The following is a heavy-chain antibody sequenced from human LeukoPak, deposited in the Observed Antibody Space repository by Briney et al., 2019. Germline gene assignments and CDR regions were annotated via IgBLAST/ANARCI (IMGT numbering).Heavy chain of an antibody. J-gene: IGHJ6*02. CDR3: ARDTYLKLSLEMATINSLRYGMDV. CDR1: GYTLTSYY. Sequence: ASVKVSCKASGYTLTSYYLHWVRQAPGQGLEWMAIINPSGGSTSHAQKFQGRVTMTRDTSASTVYMELSSLRSEDTAVYYCARDTYLKLSLEMATINSLRYGMDVWGQGTTVTVSS. V-gene: IGHV1-46*01. D-gene: IGHD5-24*01. CDR2: INPSGGST.